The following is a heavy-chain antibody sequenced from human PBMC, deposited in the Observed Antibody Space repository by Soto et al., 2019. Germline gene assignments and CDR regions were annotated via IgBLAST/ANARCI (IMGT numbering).Heavy chain of an antibody. J-gene: IGHJ4*02. Sequence: ASVKVSCKASGYIFTSHYMHWVRQAPGQGLEWMGIINPSGGGTSYAQKFQGRVTTTRDTSTSTVYMELSSLRSEDTAVYYCARESTLAYWGQGTLVTVSS. CDR2: INPSGGGT. CDR3: ARESTLAY. CDR1: GYIFTSHY. V-gene: IGHV1-46*01.